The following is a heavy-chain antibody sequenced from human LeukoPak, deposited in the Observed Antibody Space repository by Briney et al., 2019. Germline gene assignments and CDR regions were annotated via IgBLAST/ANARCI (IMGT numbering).Heavy chain of an antibody. D-gene: IGHD3-10*01. CDR2: IYTSGRT. CDR3: AKSNGYGLVDI. CDR1: GGSISSSY. Sequence: PSETLSLTCTVSGGSISSSYWSWIRQPAGKGLEWIGRIYTSGRTNNNPSLKSRVTMSVDTSRNQFSLKLNSVTAADTAVYYCAKSNGYGLVDIWGQGTMVTVSS. J-gene: IGHJ3*02. V-gene: IGHV4-4*07.